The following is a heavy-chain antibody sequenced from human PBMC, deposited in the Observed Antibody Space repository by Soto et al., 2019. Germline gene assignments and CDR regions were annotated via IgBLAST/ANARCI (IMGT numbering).Heavy chain of an antibody. D-gene: IGHD3-10*01. CDR2: ISGSGGST. V-gene: IGHV3-23*01. Sequence: GGSLRLSCAASGFTFSSYAMSWVRQAPGKGLEWVSAISGSGGSTYYADSVKGRFTISRDNSKNTLYLQMNSLRAEDTAVYYCAKVSPSSWFGESDFDYWGQGTLVTVSS. CDR1: GFTFSSYA. J-gene: IGHJ4*02. CDR3: AKVSPSSWFGESDFDY.